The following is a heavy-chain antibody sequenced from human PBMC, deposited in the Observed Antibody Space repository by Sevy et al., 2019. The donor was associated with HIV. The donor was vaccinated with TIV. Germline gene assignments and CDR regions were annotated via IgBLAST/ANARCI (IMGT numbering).Heavy chain of an antibody. J-gene: IGHJ2*01. D-gene: IGHD3-10*01. CDR1: GYSFTNYW. V-gene: IGHV5-51*01. CDR2: IYPGDSDI. CDR3: ARRSSGAIWYVDL. Sequence: GESLKISCKGSGYSFTNYWIAWVRQMPGKGLEWMGIIYPGDSDIRYNPSFQGQVTISADKSMNTAYLQWGSLKASDTAMYYCARRSSGAIWYVDLWGRGTLVTVSS.